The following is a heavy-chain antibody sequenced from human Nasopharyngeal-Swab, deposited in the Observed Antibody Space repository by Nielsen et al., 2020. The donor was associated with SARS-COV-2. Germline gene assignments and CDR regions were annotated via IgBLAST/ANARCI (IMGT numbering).Heavy chain of an antibody. Sequence: VRQMPGKGLEWMGIIYPGDPDPRYSPSFQGQVTISVDKSINTAYLQWSSLKASDTATYYCARLCRGTTGGVCYTGGDYYHYNMNVWGKGTTVTVSS. CDR2: IYPGDPDP. J-gene: IGHJ6*03. V-gene: IGHV5-51*01. D-gene: IGHD2-8*02. CDR3: ARLCRGTTGGVCYTGGDYYHYNMNV.